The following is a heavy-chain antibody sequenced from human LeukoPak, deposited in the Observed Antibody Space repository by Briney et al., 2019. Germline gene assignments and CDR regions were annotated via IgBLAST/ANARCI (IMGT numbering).Heavy chain of an antibody. CDR1: GGSFSGHY. V-gene: IGHV4-34*01. CDR2: MNHHGNT. CDR3: ASIPAAKVDYYYMDV. J-gene: IGHJ6*03. D-gene: IGHD2-2*01. Sequence: SETLSLTCAVYGGSFSGHYWSWIRQPPGKGLEWIGEMNHHGNTNYNPSLKSRVTISVDTSKNQFSLRLSAVTAADTAVYYCASIPAAKVDYYYMDVWGKGTTVTISS.